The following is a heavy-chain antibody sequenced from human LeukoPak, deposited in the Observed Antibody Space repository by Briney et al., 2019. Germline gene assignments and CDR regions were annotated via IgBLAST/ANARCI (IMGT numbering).Heavy chain of an antibody. CDR3: ARGDYYYYDSSGYYQAMTYYYGMDV. CDR2: INTNTGNP. D-gene: IGHD3-22*01. CDR1: GYTFTSYA. V-gene: IGHV7-4-1*01. Sequence: ASVKVSCKASGYTFTSYAMNWVRQAPGQGLECMGWINTNTGNPTYAQGFTGRFVFSLDTSVSTAYLQICSLKAEDTAVYYCARGDYYYYDSSGYYQAMTYYYGMDVWGQGTTVTVSS. J-gene: IGHJ6*02.